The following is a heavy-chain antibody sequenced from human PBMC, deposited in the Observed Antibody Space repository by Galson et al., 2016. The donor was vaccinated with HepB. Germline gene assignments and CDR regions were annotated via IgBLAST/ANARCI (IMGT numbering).Heavy chain of an antibody. Sequence: SLRLSCAACGFTFRNAWMNWVRQAPGKGLEWVGRIKSKIDGETRDYAGTVQGRFTISRDDSKDTLHLQMNSLKIEDTGVYYCVNDLIDDDFGVQRFQNWGQGTPVTVSS. V-gene: IGHV3-15*07. CDR2: IKSKIDGETR. CDR3: VNDLIDDDFGVQRFQN. D-gene: IGHD4-17*01. J-gene: IGHJ1*01. CDR1: GFTFRNAW.